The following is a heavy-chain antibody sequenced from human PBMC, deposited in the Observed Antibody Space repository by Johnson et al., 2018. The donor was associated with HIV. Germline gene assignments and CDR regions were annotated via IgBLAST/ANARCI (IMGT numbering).Heavy chain of an antibody. CDR3: AKTEDRGYRMETGAFDI. V-gene: IGHV3-30*04. CDR2: ISYDGSNK. Sequence: LVESGGGLVQPGRSLRLSCAASGFTLEDYAMHWVRQAPGKGLEWVAVISYDGSNKYYADSVKGLFTISRDNSKNTLYLQMNSLRAEDTAVYYCAKTEDRGYRMETGAFDIWGQGTMVTVSS. D-gene: IGHD5-18*01. CDR1: GFTLEDYA. J-gene: IGHJ3*02.